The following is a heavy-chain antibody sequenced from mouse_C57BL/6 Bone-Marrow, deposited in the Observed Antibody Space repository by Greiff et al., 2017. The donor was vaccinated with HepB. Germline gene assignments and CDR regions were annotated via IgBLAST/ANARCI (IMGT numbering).Heavy chain of an antibody. CDR2: IYPGSGNT. D-gene: IGHD1-1*01. J-gene: IGHJ2*01. V-gene: IGHV1-66*01. CDR1: GYTFTGYW. CDR3: AREESYYYCSNSYFDY. Sequence: QVQLQQSGAELMKPGASVKLSCKATGYTFTGYWIEWVKQRPGNGLEWIGWIYPGSGNTKYNEKFKGKATLTADTSSSTAYMQLSSLTSEDSAVYYCAREESYYYCSNSYFDYWGQGTTLTVSS.